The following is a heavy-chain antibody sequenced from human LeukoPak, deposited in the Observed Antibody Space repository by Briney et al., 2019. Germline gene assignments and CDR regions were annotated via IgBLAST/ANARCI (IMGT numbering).Heavy chain of an antibody. J-gene: IGHJ5*02. CDR2: IYYSGST. Sequence: SETLSLTCTVSGGSISSYYWSWIRQPPGKGLEWIGYIYYSGSTNYNPSLKSRVSISVDTSKNQCSLKLSSVTAADTAVYYCARGAAEYYDFWSGYSDQNWFDPWGQGTLVTVSS. CDR3: ARGAAEYYDFWSGYSDQNWFDP. D-gene: IGHD3-3*01. CDR1: GGSISSYY. V-gene: IGHV4-59*01.